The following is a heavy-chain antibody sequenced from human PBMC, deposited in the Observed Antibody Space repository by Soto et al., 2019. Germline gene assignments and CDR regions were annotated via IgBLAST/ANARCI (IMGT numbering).Heavy chain of an antibody. D-gene: IGHD1-1*01. CDR3: AREGRYNEYYFDY. V-gene: IGHV3-30-3*01. Sequence: PGGSLSLSCGASGFTLSSYAMHWVRQAPGKGLEWVAVISYDGSNKYYADSVKGRFTISRDNSKNTLYLQMNSLRAEDTAVYYCAREGRYNEYYFDYWGQGTLVTVSS. CDR1: GFTLSSYA. CDR2: ISYDGSNK. J-gene: IGHJ4*02.